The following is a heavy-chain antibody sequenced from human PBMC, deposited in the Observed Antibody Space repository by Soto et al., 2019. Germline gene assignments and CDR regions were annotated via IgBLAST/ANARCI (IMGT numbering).Heavy chain of an antibody. Sequence: GGSLRLSCAASGFTFSSYAMHWVRQAPGKGLEWVAVISYDGSNKYYADSVKGRFTISRDNSKNTLYLQMNSLRADDTAVYYCPRHQGGYCSGGSCYSVGNWFDHWGQGTLVTVSS. V-gene: IGHV3-30-3*01. J-gene: IGHJ5*02. CDR1: GFTFSSYA. D-gene: IGHD2-15*01. CDR2: ISYDGSNK. CDR3: PRHQGGYCSGGSCYSVGNWFDH.